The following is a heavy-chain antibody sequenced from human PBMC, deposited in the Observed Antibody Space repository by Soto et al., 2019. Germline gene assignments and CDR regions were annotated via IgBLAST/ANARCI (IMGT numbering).Heavy chain of an antibody. CDR2: IYWDDDK. J-gene: IGHJ4*02. Sequence: QITLKESGPTLVKPTQTLTLTCTFSGFSLSTSGVGVGWIRQPAGKALEWLALIYWDDDKRYSPSLKSRLTITKDTSKIQVVLTMTNMDPVDTATYYCALVRGVSDYFDYWGQGTLVTVSS. CDR1: GFSLSTSGVG. V-gene: IGHV2-5*02. CDR3: ALVRGVSDYFDY. D-gene: IGHD3-10*01.